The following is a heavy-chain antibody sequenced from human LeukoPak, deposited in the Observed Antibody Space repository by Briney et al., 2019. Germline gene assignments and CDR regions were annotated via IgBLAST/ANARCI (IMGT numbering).Heavy chain of an antibody. CDR3: ARGGSVAAAGFDY. D-gene: IGHD6-13*01. J-gene: IGHJ4*02. V-gene: IGHV1-2*02. CDR2: INPNSGGT. CDR1: GYTFTGYY. Sequence: ASVKVSCKASGYTFTGYYMHWVRQAPGQGLEWMGWINPNSGGTNYAQKFQGRVTMTRDTFISTAYMELSRLRSDATAVYYCARGGSVAAAGFDYWGQGTLVTVSS.